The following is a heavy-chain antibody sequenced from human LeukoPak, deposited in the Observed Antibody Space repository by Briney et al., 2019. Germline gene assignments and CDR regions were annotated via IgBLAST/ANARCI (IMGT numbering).Heavy chain of an antibody. D-gene: IGHD4-17*01. Sequence: SQTLTLTCTVSGCSISSGSYNWSWHPPADGQGLEWIGSIYTSGSTNYNPSLKSRITISVDTSKNQYSLKLSSVTAADTAVYYCTREDYGDLDYWGQGTLVTVSS. J-gene: IGHJ4*02. V-gene: IGHV4-61*02. CDR2: IYTSGST. CDR1: GCSISSGSYN. CDR3: TREDYGDLDY.